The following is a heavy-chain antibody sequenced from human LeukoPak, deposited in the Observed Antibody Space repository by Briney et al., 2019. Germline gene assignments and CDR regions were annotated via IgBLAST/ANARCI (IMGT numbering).Heavy chain of an antibody. CDR3: ARGIPGRSIDY. CDR2: INHSGST. Sequence: SETLSLTCAVYGGSFSGYYLSWIRQPPGKGLEWIGEINHSGSTNYNPSLKSRVTISVDTSKNQFSLKLSSVTAADTAVYYCARGIPGRSIDYWGQGTLVTVSS. D-gene: IGHD3-16*02. J-gene: IGHJ4*02. CDR1: GGSFSGYY. V-gene: IGHV4-34*01.